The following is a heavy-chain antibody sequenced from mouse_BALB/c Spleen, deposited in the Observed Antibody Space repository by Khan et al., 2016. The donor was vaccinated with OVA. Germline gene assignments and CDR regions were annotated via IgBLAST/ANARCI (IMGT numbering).Heavy chain of an antibody. D-gene: IGHD1-1*01. J-gene: IGHJ2*01. Sequence: EVQLQQSGPELVKPGASVKISCKASGYSFTGYFMNWVMQSHAKSLEWIGRINPYIGETFYNQKFKGKATMTVDESSSTAHLELPSLTSEDAAVYNCDRTDGSSINNWGQGTILTVSA. CDR3: DRTDGSSINN. V-gene: IGHV1-20*01. CDR1: GYSFTGYF. CDR2: INPYIGET.